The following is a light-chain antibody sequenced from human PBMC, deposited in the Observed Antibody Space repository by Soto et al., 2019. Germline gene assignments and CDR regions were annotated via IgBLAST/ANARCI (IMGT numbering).Light chain of an antibody. CDR3: ETWDSNTRV. V-gene: IGLV4-60*03. CDR1: SGHSSYI. J-gene: IGLJ2*01. Sequence: QLVLTQSSSASASLGSSVKLTCTLSSGHSSYIIAWHQQQPGKAPRYLMKLEGSGSYNKGSGVPDRFSGSSSGADRYLTISLLQSEDEADYYCETWDSNTRVFGGGTKLTVL. CDR2: LEGSGSY.